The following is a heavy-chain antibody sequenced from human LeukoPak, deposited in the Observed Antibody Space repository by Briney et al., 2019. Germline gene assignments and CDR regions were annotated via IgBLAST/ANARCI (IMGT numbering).Heavy chain of an antibody. CDR1: GDRISNNNAA. CDR2: TYYRSKWYN. Sequence: SQTLSLTCAISGDRISNNNAAWNWIRQSPSRGLEWLGRTYYRSKWYNDYVDSVKSRVTFNADTSKNQLSLQLNSVTPEDTAVYYCAGDRESSGWFPESWGQGTLVTVSS. CDR3: AGDRESSGWFPES. V-gene: IGHV6-1*01. J-gene: IGHJ5*02. D-gene: IGHD6-19*01.